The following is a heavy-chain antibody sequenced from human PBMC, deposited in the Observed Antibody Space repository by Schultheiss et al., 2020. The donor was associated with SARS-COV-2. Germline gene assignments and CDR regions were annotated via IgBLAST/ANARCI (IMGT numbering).Heavy chain of an antibody. Sequence: GGSLRLSCAASGFTFSSYAMSWVRQAPGKGLEWVSAISGSGGSTYYADSVKGRFTISRDNSKNTLYLQMNSLRAEDTAVYYCARDKGYCSSTSCLPGEGGVDPWGQGTLVTVSS. CDR3: ARDKGYCSSTSCLPGEGGVDP. CDR1: GFTFSSYA. CDR2: ISGSGGST. J-gene: IGHJ5*02. V-gene: IGHV3-23*01. D-gene: IGHD2-2*01.